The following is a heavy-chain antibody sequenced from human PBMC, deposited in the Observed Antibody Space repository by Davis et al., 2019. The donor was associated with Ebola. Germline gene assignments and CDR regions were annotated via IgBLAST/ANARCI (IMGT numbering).Heavy chain of an antibody. CDR3: ARGPRITMVRGVIIHLPETNWFDP. Sequence: SETLSLTCTVSGGSISSYYWSWIRQPPGKGLEWIGYIYHSGSTNYNPSLKSRVTISVDTSKNQFSLKLSSVTAADTAVYYCARGPRITMVRGVIIHLPETNWFDPWGQGTLVTVSS. CDR2: IYHSGST. V-gene: IGHV4-4*09. CDR1: GGSISSYY. J-gene: IGHJ5*02. D-gene: IGHD3-10*01.